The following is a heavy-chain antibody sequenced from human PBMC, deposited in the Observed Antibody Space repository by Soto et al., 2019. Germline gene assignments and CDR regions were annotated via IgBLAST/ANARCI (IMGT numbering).Heavy chain of an antibody. J-gene: IGHJ4*02. CDR2: ISGSGGST. CDR1: GFIFSSYA. Sequence: EVQLLESGGGLVQPGGSLRLSCEASGFIFSSYAMSWVRQAPGKGLEWVAAISGSGGSTYNADSVKGRFTISRDNPKNTPYLQVNSLGAEDTAVYYCARRHSGWYLDYWGQGTLVTVSS. D-gene: IGHD6-19*01. CDR3: ARRHSGWYLDY. V-gene: IGHV3-23*01.